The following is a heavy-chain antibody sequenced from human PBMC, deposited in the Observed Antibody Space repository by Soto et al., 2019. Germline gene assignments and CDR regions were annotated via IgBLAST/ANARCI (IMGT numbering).Heavy chain of an antibody. D-gene: IGHD7-27*01. V-gene: IGHV4-59*01. Sequence: SSETLSLTCTVSGGSISSYYWSWIRQPPGKGLEWIGYIYYSGSTNYNPSLKTRVAISVDTSKNQFSLKLSSVTAADTAVYYCAGAPNWASSDFWGLGTLVTLSS. CDR1: GGSISSYY. J-gene: IGHJ4*02. CDR3: AGAPNWASSDF. CDR2: IYYSGST.